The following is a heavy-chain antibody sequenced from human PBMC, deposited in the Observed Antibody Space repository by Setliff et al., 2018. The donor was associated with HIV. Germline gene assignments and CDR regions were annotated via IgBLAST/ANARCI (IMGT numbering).Heavy chain of an antibody. V-gene: IGHV7-4-1*01. J-gene: IGHJ4*02. Sequence: GASVKVSCKASGYTFTDYGINWVRQAPGQGLEWMGWINTNNGNPTYAQGFTGRFVSSSDTSVRTAYLQIVGLKAEDTAVYFCARDDYANTDLDFWGPGTLVTVSS. CDR1: GYTFTDYG. D-gene: IGHD4-17*01. CDR2: INTNNGNP. CDR3: ARDDYANTDLDF.